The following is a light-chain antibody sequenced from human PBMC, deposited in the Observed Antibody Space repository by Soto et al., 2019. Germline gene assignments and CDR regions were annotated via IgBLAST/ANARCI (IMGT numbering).Light chain of an antibody. CDR3: QEYYSELYT. CDR1: QSVLYSSNNKNY. V-gene: IGKV4-1*01. CDR2: WAS. Sequence: DIVMTQSPDSLAVSLGERATINCKSSQSVLYSSNNKNYLAWYQQKPGQPPKLLIYWASTRESGVPDRFSGSGSGTDFTLTISSLQAEDVAVYYCQEYYSELYTFGQGNKLEIK. J-gene: IGKJ2*01.